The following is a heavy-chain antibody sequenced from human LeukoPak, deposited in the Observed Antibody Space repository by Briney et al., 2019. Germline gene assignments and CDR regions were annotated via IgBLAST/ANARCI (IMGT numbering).Heavy chain of an antibody. V-gene: IGHV3-30*18. CDR2: ISYDGSNK. CDR1: GFTFSSYG. Sequence: GGSLRLSCAASGFTFSSYGMHWVRQAPGKGLEWVSVISYDGSNKYYADSVKGRFTISRDNSKNTLYLQMNSLRAEDTAVYYCAKVSEITMVRGVIITQRHYYYYGMDVWGKGTTVTVSS. J-gene: IGHJ6*04. CDR3: AKVSEITMVRGVIITQRHYYYYGMDV. D-gene: IGHD3-10*01.